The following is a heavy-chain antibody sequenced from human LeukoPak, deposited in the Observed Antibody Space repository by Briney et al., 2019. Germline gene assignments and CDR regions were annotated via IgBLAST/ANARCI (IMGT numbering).Heavy chain of an antibody. V-gene: IGHV4-59*01. CDR3: ARGSGSTVPAASEPPSTYNWFDP. CDR1: GGSIGSYY. D-gene: IGHD2-2*01. Sequence: NPSETLSLTCTVSGGSIGSYYWSWIRQPPGKGLEWIGYIYYSGSTNYNPSLKSRVTISVDTSKNQFSLKLSSVTAADTAVYYCARGSGSTVPAASEPPSTYNWFDPWGQGTLVTVSS. CDR2: IYYSGST. J-gene: IGHJ5*02.